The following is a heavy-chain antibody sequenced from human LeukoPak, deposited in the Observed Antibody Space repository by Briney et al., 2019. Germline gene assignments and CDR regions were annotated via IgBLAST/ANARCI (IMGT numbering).Heavy chain of an antibody. D-gene: IGHD3-3*02. CDR1: GFTLSSYS. CDR3: ARSRGLSTWDSDY. J-gene: IGHJ4*02. Sequence: NPGGSLRLSCAASGFTLSSYSMNWVRQAPGKGLEWVSSISSSSTYIYHADSAKGRFTISSDNAKNSLYLQMNSLRAEDTAVYYCARSRGLSTWDSDYWGQGTLVTVSS. CDR2: ISSSSTYI. V-gene: IGHV3-21*01.